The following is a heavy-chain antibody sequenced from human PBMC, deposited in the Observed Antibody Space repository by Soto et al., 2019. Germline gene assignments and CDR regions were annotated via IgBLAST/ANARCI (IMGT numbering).Heavy chain of an antibody. CDR2: INPSGGST. J-gene: IGHJ6*02. D-gene: IGHD4-17*01. Sequence: QVQLVQSGAEVKKPGASVKVSCKASGYTFTSYYMHWVRQAPGQGLEWMGIINPSGGSTSYAQKFQGRVTMTRDTSTSTVYMELSSLRSEDTAVYYCARDPTTTYGDHWGGYYYGMDVWGQGTTVTVSS. CDR1: GYTFTSYY. V-gene: IGHV1-46*01. CDR3: ARDPTTTYGDHWGGYYYGMDV.